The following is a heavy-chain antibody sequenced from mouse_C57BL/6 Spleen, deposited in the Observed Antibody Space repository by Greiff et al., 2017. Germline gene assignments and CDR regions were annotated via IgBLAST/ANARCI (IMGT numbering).Heavy chain of an antibody. J-gene: IGHJ4*01. D-gene: IGHD1-1*01. V-gene: IGHV14-1*01. CDR2: IDPEYGDT. CDR1: GFNIKDYY. CDR3: TTEGSTDYYAMDY. Sequence: VQLKQSGAELVRPGASVKLSCTASGFNIKDYYMHWVKQSPEQGLEWIGRIDPEYGDTEYAPKFQGKATMTADTSSNTAYLQLSSLTSEDTAVYYCTTEGSTDYYAMDYWGQGTSVTVSS.